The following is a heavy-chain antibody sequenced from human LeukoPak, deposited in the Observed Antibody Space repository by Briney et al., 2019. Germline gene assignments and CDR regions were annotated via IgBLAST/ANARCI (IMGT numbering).Heavy chain of an antibody. CDR2: IISSSSRI. CDR1: GFTFSSYT. Sequence: PGGSLRLSCAASGFTFSSYTMMWVRQAPGKGREYVSSIISSSSRIFYADSVRGRFTISRDDAKNSLYLQRNSLRAEDTAVYYCARVPGGYQGYRSAWYTDYWGQGTLVSVSS. CDR3: ARVPGGYQGYRSAWYTDY. J-gene: IGHJ4*02. V-gene: IGHV3-21*01. D-gene: IGHD6-19*01.